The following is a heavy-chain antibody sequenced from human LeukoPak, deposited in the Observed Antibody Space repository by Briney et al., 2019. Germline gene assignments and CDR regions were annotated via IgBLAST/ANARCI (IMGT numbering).Heavy chain of an antibody. CDR1: GYTFTSYG. CDR3: ARDTGLEWRRLGKEACDI. CDR2: ISGYNGNT. V-gene: IGHV1-18*01. Sequence: GASVTVSCKASGYTFTSYGITWVRQAPGQGLEWMGWISGYNGNTKYARKVQGRVTMTTDTSTTTAYMELRSLRSDDTAVYYCARDTGLEWRRLGKEACDIWGQGTVVTVSP. J-gene: IGHJ3*02. D-gene: IGHD5-12*01.